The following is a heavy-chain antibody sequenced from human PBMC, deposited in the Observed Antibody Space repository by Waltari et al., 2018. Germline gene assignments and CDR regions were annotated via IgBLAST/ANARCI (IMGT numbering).Heavy chain of an antibody. CDR1: GGSFSGYY. D-gene: IGHD3-10*01. CDR2: INNSGST. J-gene: IGHJ5*02. CDR3: ARGRRGSGSYYKSPWFDP. V-gene: IGHV4-34*01. Sequence: QVQLQQWGAGLLKPSETLSLTCAVYGGSFSGYYWSWIRQPPGKGLEWIGEINNSGSTNNIPTLKRRVTISVDTSKNKLSLKRSCVTAADTAVYYCARGRRGSGSYYKSPWFDPWGQGTLVTVSS.